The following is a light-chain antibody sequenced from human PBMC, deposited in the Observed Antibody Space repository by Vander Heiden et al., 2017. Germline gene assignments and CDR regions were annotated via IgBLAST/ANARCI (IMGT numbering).Light chain of an antibody. V-gene: IGKV4-1*01. CDR3: QQYYSTPPS. CDR1: QSVLYSSNNKNY. Sequence: DSVMTQSPDPLAVSLGERATLNCKSSQSVLYSSNNKNYLAWYQQKPGQPPKLLMYWASTRESGVPDRFSGSGSGTDFTLTISSLQAEDVAVYYCQQYYSTPPSFGQGTKVEIK. CDR2: WAS. J-gene: IGKJ1*01.